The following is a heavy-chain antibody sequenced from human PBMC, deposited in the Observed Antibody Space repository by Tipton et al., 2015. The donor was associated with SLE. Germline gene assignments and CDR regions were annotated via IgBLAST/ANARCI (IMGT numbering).Heavy chain of an antibody. CDR1: GGSISSYY. V-gene: IGHV4-59*01. Sequence: GSLRLSCTVSGGSISSYYWSWIRQPPGKGLEWIGYIYYSGSTNYNPSLKSRVTISVDTSKNQFSLKLSSVTAADTAVYYCARHPAAWSGLYYYYYYMDVWGKGTTVTVSS. CDR2: IYYSGST. CDR3: ARHPAAWSGLYYYYYYMDV. J-gene: IGHJ6*03. D-gene: IGHD3-3*01.